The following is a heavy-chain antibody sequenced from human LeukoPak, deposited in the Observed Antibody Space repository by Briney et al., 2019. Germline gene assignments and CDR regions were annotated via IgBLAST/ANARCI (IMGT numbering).Heavy chain of an antibody. V-gene: IGHV3-23*01. Sequence: GGSLRLSCVASGFTFSSYAMTWVRQAPGKGLEWVSAITGSGGSTYYADSVEGRFTISRDNSKNMLYLQMTSLRAEDTAVYYCAKGGNVVVVNFMDVWGKGTTITVSS. CDR1: GFTFSSYA. J-gene: IGHJ6*03. D-gene: IGHD2-2*01. CDR2: ITGSGGST. CDR3: AKGGNVVVVNFMDV.